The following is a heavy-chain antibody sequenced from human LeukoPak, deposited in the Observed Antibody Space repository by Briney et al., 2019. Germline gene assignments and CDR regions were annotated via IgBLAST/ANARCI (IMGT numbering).Heavy chain of an antibody. V-gene: IGHV5-51*01. J-gene: IGHJ3*02. CDR3: AKIGYCSSTSCYQDAFDI. D-gene: IGHD2-2*01. Sequence: GESLKISCKGSGYSFTSYWIGWVRQMPGKGLEWMGIIYPGDSDSRYSPSFQGQVTISADKSISTAYLQWSSLKASDTAMYYCAKIGYCSSTSCYQDAFDIWGQGIMVTVSS. CDR2: IYPGDSDS. CDR1: GYSFTSYW.